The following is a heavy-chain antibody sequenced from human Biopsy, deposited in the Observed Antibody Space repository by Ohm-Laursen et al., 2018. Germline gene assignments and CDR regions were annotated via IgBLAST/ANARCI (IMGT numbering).Heavy chain of an antibody. CDR3: ARATNSTGWPYYYFYGMDV. Sequence: SETLSLTCTVSGGSISSDYWSWIRQTPGKGLEWIGYIYYSGSTNYNPSLKSRVTISVDTSKNQFSLRLNSVTAAGTAMYYCARATNSTGWPYYYFYGMDVWGQGTTVTVSS. V-gene: IGHV4-59*01. J-gene: IGHJ6*02. CDR2: IYYSGST. CDR1: GGSISSDY. D-gene: IGHD2/OR15-2a*01.